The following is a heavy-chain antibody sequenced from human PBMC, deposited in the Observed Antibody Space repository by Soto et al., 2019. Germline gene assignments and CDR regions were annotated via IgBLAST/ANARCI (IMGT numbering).Heavy chain of an antibody. D-gene: IGHD3-16*01. CDR3: ATDLPVGPGGRGNYYGMDF. CDR2: FDPEDGET. CDR1: GYTLPELS. V-gene: IGHV1-24*01. Sequence: ASVKVSCKVSGYTLPELSMHWVRQAPGKGLEWMGGFDPEDGETVYAQKFQGTGNMTADTSTDTAYMELSSLRSEDAAVEYWATDLPVGPGGRGNYYGMDFWGQGTTVTVSS. J-gene: IGHJ6*02.